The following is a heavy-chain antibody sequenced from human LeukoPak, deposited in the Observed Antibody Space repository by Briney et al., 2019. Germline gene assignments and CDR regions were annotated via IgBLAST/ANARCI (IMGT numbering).Heavy chain of an antibody. CDR2: IYYSGSI. D-gene: IGHD2-21*01. CDR3: ARVVLSSDWAFDI. Sequence: SETLSLTCTVSGGSISSYYWSWLRQSPGKGLEWIGYIYYSGSINYNPSLKSRVTISVDTSKNQISLTLSSVTAADTAVYYCARVVLSSDWAFDIWGQGTMVTVSS. V-gene: IGHV4-59*01. J-gene: IGHJ3*02. CDR1: GGSISSYY.